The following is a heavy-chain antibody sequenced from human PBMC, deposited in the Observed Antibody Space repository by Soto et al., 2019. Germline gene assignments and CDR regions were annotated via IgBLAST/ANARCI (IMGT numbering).Heavy chain of an antibody. J-gene: IGHJ4*02. Sequence: QVQLVESGGGVVQPGRSLRLSCAASGFTFFTYGMHWVRQAPGKGLEWVAVIWYDGSYKYYADSVKGRFTISRDNSKNTLYLQMNSLRAEDTAVYYCARGYSNSRADYWGQGTLVTVSS. CDR3: ARGYSNSRADY. V-gene: IGHV3-33*01. CDR2: IWYDGSYK. CDR1: GFTFFTYG. D-gene: IGHD4-4*01.